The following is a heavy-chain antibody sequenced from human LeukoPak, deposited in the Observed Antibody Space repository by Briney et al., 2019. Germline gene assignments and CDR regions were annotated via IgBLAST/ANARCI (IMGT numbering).Heavy chain of an antibody. CDR2: INPNTGGT. J-gene: IGHJ3*02. CDR3: AGEDNSSGYRPFDT. V-gene: IGHV1-2*06. Sequence: ASVKVSCKASGYTFTSYYIHWVRQAPGQGLEWMGRINPNTGGTNYAQNFQDRVTMTRDTSISTAYMELSRLRSVDTAVYYCAGEDNSSGYRPFDTWGQGTMVTVPS. D-gene: IGHD3-22*01. CDR1: GYTFTSYY.